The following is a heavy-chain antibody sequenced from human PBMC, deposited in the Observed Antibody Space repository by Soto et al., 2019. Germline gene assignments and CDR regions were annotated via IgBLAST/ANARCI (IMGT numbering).Heavy chain of an antibody. D-gene: IGHD6-6*01. CDR2: ISAYNGNT. CDR3: ARVRQLLGCFYYYMDV. Sequence: ASVKVSCKASGYTFTNYGITWVRQAPGQGLEWMGWISAYNGNTHYTQRLQGRVTMTTDTSTSTAYMELRGLRSDDTAVYYCARVRQLLGCFYYYMDVSGKGTTVTVSS. J-gene: IGHJ6*03. CDR1: GYTFTNYG. V-gene: IGHV1-18*01.